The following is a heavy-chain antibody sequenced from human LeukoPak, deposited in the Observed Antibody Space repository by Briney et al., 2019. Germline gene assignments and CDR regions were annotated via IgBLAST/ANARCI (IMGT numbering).Heavy chain of an antibody. CDR2: IKQDGSEK. Sequence: GGSLRLSCAASGFTFNRYWMSWVRQAPRKGLERVANIKQDGSEKYYVDSVKGRFTISRDNSKNTLYLQMNSLRAEDTAVYYCARDHPDWAAVDYWGQGTLVTVSS. D-gene: IGHD6-13*01. CDR1: GFTFNRYW. J-gene: IGHJ4*02. V-gene: IGHV3-7*01. CDR3: ARDHPDWAAVDY.